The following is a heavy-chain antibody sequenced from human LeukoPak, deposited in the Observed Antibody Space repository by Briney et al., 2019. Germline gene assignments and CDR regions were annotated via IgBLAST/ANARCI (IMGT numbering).Heavy chain of an antibody. CDR1: GFPLSTYG. D-gene: IGHD1-1*01. Sequence: GGSLRLSCAASGFPLSTYGMHWVRQAPGKGLEWVAFIRYDGTNKYYADSVKGRFTISRDNSKNTLYLQMNSLRGEDTAVYFCAKDKDPWKSAAITDFDYWGQGTLVTVSS. CDR2: IRYDGTNK. J-gene: IGHJ4*02. V-gene: IGHV3-30*02. CDR3: AKDKDPWKSAAITDFDY.